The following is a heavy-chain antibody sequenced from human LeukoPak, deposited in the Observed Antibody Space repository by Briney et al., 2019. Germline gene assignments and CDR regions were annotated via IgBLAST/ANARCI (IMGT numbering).Heavy chain of an antibody. Sequence: ASVKDSCKASGYTFTGYYMHWGRHALGQGRERMGWINPNSGGTNYAQKFQGRVTMTRDTSISTAYMEVSRLRSDDTAVYYCARVYYYDSSGYYTHFDYWGQGTLVTVSP. CDR3: ARVYYYDSSGYYTHFDY. D-gene: IGHD3-22*01. J-gene: IGHJ4*02. CDR1: GYTFTGYY. CDR2: INPNSGGT. V-gene: IGHV1-2*02.